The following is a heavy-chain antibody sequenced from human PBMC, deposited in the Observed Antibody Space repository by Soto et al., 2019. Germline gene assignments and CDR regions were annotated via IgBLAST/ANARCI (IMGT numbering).Heavy chain of an antibody. V-gene: IGHV1-69*13. D-gene: IGHD4-17*01. J-gene: IGHJ4*02. CDR2: IIPIFGTA. CDR3: ASPDYGDWYYFDY. CDR1: GGTFSSYA. Sequence: AASVKVSGKASGGTFSSYAISWVRQAPGQGLEWMGGIIPIFGTANYAQKFQGRVTITADESTSTAYMELSSLRSEDTAVYYCASPDYGDWYYFDYWGQGTLVTVSS.